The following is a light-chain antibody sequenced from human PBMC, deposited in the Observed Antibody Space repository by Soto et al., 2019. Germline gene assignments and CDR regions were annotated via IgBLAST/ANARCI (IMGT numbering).Light chain of an antibody. CDR2: EAA. J-gene: IGLJ2*01. V-gene: IGLV2-14*01. CDR3: TSYTSTSTLV. Sequence: QSALTQPASVSGSPGQSITISCTGTSTDIGANHYVSWYQHHPGNAPKILIYEAANRPAGVSHLFSGSKSGNTASLTISGLQAEDEAYYFCTSYTSTSTLVFGGGTKLTVL. CDR1: STDIGANHY.